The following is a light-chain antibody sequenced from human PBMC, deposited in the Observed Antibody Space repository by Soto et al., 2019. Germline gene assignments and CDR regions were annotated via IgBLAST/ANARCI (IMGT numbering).Light chain of an antibody. Sequence: EIVMTQSPATLSVSPGERATLSCGASQSVGTHLAWYQQKPGQAPRLLLYGASTRATGIPARFSGSGSGTEFTLTISSLQSEDFAVYCCQRYNNWPRMFGQGTKVEIK. CDR1: QSVGTH. J-gene: IGKJ1*01. CDR2: GAS. CDR3: QRYNNWPRM. V-gene: IGKV3-15*01.